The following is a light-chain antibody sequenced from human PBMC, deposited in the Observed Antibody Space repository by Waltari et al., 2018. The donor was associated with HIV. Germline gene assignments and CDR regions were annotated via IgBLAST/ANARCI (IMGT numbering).Light chain of an antibody. V-gene: IGLV1-44*01. J-gene: IGLJ3*02. CDR3: AIWDGLNGWV. CDR1: YPNIGRRI. Sequence: QSVLTQPPSASGTPGQRVTISCSGSYPNIGRRIENVLWYQQPPGAPPKLLIYRNSQPPSGFPDRFSGSKSGTSASLAISAIQSEDEADYYCAIWDGLNGWVFGGGTRVTVL. CDR2: RNS.